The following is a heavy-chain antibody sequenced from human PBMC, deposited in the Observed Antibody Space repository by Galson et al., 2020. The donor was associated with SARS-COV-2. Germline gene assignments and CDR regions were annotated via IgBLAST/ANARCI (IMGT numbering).Heavy chain of an antibody. CDR3: ARHPYRGFYSYMDV. D-gene: IGHD3-10*01. CDR1: GGSISSSGYY. J-gene: IGHJ6*03. Sequence: SETLSLTCTVSGGSISSSGYYWGWIRQPPGKGLEWIGSLYYSGSTYYNPSLKSRVTISEDTSKNLFSLKLSSVTAADTAVYYCARHPYRGFYSYMDVWCKGSTVTVSS. CDR2: LYYSGST. V-gene: IGHV4-39*01.